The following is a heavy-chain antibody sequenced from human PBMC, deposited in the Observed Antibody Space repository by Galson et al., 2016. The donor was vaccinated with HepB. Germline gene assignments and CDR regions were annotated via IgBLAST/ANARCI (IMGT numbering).Heavy chain of an antibody. CDR1: GFTFSSYG. CDR2: ISMSGNSR. D-gene: IGHD3-3*01. CDR3: ARENFWKLDQ. Sequence: SLRLSCAASGFTFSSYGMTWVRQAPGKGLEDVSSISMSGNSRDYAESVKGRFTISRDNAQKSLFLQMTSLRVEDTAVYYCARENFWKLDQWGQGTLVTVSS. V-gene: IGHV3-21*04. J-gene: IGHJ5*02.